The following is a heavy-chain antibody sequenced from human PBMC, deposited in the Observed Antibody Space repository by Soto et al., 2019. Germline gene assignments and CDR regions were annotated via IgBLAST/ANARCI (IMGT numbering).Heavy chain of an antibody. Sequence: GASVKVSCKASGYTFTSYAMHWVRQAPGQRLEWMGWINAGNGNTKYSQKFQGRVTITRDTSASTAYMELSSLRSEDTAVYYCARGADIAAAGTDYWGQGTLVTVSS. CDR3: ARGADIAAAGTDY. V-gene: IGHV1-3*01. D-gene: IGHD6-13*01. CDR1: GYTFTSYA. CDR2: INAGNGNT. J-gene: IGHJ4*02.